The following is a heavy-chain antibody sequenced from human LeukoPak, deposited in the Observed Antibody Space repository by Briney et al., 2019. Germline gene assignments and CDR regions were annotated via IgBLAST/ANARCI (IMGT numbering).Heavy chain of an antibody. V-gene: IGHV3-23*01. D-gene: IGHD3-3*01. CDR1: GFTFSSYS. J-gene: IGHJ4*02. CDR2: ISGGGGST. Sequence: GGSLRLSCAASGFTFSSYSMNWVRQAPGKGLEWVSAISGGGGSTYYADSVMGRFTISRDNSKTTLFLQMNSLKTEDTAVYYCATGGRSGVALEQWGQGTLVTVSS. CDR3: ATGGRSGVALEQ.